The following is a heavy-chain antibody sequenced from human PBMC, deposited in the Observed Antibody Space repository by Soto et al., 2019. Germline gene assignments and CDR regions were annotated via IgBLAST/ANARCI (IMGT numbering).Heavy chain of an antibody. CDR1: GYTFTSYY. CDR3: AREFTIFGVVTTTHYFDY. D-gene: IGHD3-3*01. J-gene: IGHJ4*02. CDR2: INPSGGST. Sequence: QVQLVHSGAEWKKPGASGKVSCKASGYTFTSYYMHWVRQAPGQGLEWMGIINPSGGSTSYAQKFQGRVTMTRDTSTSTVYMELSSLRSEDTAVYYCAREFTIFGVVTTTHYFDYWGQGTLVTVSS. V-gene: IGHV1-46*03.